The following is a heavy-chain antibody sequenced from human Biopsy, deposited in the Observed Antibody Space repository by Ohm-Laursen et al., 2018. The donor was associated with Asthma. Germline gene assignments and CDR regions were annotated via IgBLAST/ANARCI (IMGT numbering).Heavy chain of an antibody. Sequence: SLRLSCTASGFTFSSYGMHWVRQASGKGLEWVAVIWYDGSNKYYADSVKGRFTISRDNSKNTLYLQMNSLRAEDTAVYYCARDFYDSSGYLHFDYWGQGTLVTVSS. CDR3: ARDFYDSSGYLHFDY. CDR2: IWYDGSNK. J-gene: IGHJ4*02. CDR1: GFTFSSYG. V-gene: IGHV3-33*01. D-gene: IGHD3-22*01.